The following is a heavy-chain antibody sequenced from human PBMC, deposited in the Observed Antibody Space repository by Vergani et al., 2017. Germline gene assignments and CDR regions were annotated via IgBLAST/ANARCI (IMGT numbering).Heavy chain of an antibody. V-gene: IGHV1-18*01. CDR2: ISAQTGNT. CDR1: GYTFVNYG. CDR3: SRDKLEYNSPRWNY. D-gene: IGHD1-14*01. J-gene: IGHJ4*02. Sequence: QIQLVQSGAEVKQPGASVKVSCKASGYTFVNYGISWVRQAPGQGLEWVGWISAQTGNTKSAQKLQGRVTMTIDTSTTTAYMELRSLRSDDTAVYYCSRDKLEYNSPRWNYWGQGSLVIVSS.